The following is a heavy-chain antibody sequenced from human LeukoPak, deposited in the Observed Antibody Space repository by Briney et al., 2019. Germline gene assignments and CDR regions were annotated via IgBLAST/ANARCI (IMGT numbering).Heavy chain of an antibody. V-gene: IGHV1-69*06. CDR3: ARVGSGSYYFDY. CDR1: GGTSSSYA. J-gene: IGHJ4*02. D-gene: IGHD3-10*01. CDR2: IIPIFGTA. Sequence: ASVKVSCKASGGTSSSYAISWVRQAPGQGLEWMGGIIPIFGTANYEQKFQGRVTITADKSTSTAYMELSSLRSEDTAVYYCARVGSGSYYFDYWGQGTLVTVSS.